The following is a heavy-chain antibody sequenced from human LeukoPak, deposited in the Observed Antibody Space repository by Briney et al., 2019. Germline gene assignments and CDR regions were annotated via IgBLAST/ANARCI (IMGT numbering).Heavy chain of an antibody. D-gene: IGHD3-22*01. CDR2: INHRGST. CDR1: GGSFSGYY. Sequence: SETLSLTCAVYGGSFSGYYWSWIRQPPGKGLEWIGEINHRGSTNYNPSLRSQVTISVDTSKNQCSLTLSSVTAADPAVYYCARVAPRDSSGYYFDTPHLYYFDYWGQGTLVTVSS. CDR3: ARVAPRDSSGYYFDTPHLYYFDY. V-gene: IGHV4-34*01. J-gene: IGHJ4*02.